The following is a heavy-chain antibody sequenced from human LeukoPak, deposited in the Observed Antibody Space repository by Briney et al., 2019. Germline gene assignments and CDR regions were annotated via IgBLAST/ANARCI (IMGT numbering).Heavy chain of an antibody. Sequence: GGSLRLSCAASGFTFSSYGMHWVRQAPGKGLEWVTFIRYDGTNKYYADSVKGRFTISRDNAKNSLYLQMSSLRAEDTALYYCARAVDGYNYQFDYWGQGTLVTVSS. CDR1: GFTFSSYG. CDR2: IRYDGTNK. D-gene: IGHD5-24*01. J-gene: IGHJ4*02. V-gene: IGHV3-30*02. CDR3: ARAVDGYNYQFDY.